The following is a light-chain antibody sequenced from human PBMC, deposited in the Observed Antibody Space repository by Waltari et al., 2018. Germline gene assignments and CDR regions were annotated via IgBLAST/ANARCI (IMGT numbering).Light chain of an antibody. CDR2: KAS. V-gene: IGKV1-5*03. CDR3: QQYNSYSYT. Sequence: DIQMTQSPSTQSASVGDRVTITCRASQSISGWLAWYQQKPGKAPKLLIYKASTLRSGVPSGFSGSGSGTEFTLTISSLQPDDFATYYCQQYNSYSYTFGQGTKLEIK. J-gene: IGKJ2*01. CDR1: QSISGW.